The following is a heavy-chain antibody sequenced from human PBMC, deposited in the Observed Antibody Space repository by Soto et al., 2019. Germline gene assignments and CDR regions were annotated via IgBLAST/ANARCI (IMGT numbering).Heavy chain of an antibody. CDR1: VFTFSSQG. J-gene: IGHJ6*02. D-gene: IGHD3-10*01. V-gene: IGHV3-30*18. Sequence: LRLSCAASVFTFSSQGMHWVRPAPGKGLEWVAVISYDGNNKYYADSVKGRFTISRDNSKNTLHLQMNSLRAEDTAVYYCAKDQDGSGKYLTYYYYYGMDVWGQGTTVTVSS. CDR2: ISYDGNNK. CDR3: AKDQDGSGKYLTYYYYYGMDV.